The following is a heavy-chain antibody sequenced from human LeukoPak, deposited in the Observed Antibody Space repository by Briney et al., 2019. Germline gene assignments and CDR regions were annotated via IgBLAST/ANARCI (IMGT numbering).Heavy chain of an antibody. CDR1: GFTFNNYG. CDR2: INQGGSDK. J-gene: IGHJ4*02. D-gene: IGHD1-14*01. CDR3: TRDRSRAEDD. Sequence: GGPLRLSCAASGFTFNNYGMHWVRQAPGKGLEWVANINQGGSDKYYVDSVKGRFTISRDNANNLLYLQMNSLRGEDTAVYYCTRDRSRAEDDWGQGTLVTVSS. V-gene: IGHV3-7*01.